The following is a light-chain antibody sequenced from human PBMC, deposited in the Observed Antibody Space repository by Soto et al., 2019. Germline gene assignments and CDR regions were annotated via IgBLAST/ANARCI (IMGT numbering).Light chain of an antibody. CDR1: SSNIGAGYD. J-gene: IGLJ3*02. CDR2: GNS. Sequence: QSVLTQPPSVSGAPGQRVTISCTGSSSNIGAGYDVHWYQQLPGTAPKLLIYGNSNRPSGVPDRFSGSKSGTSASLAITGLQAEDEADYYCQSYDRSLSGSGVFGGGIKLTVL. CDR3: QSYDRSLSGSGV. V-gene: IGLV1-40*01.